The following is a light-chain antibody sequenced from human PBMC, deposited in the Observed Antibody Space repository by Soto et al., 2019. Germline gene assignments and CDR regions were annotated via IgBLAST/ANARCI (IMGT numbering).Light chain of an antibody. V-gene: IGKV2-24*01. J-gene: IGKJ4*01. CDR2: HVS. Sequence: EIVMTQNPLSSTVTLGQPASISCRSSQSLVHSDGNTYLTWPHVGPGRSPRPLIYHVSHRFSGDPNRITDSGAETHFALRTSRVEAEDVGTYYWMQSTQFPLTFGGGTKVAIK. CDR1: QSLVHSDGNTY. CDR3: MQSTQFPLT.